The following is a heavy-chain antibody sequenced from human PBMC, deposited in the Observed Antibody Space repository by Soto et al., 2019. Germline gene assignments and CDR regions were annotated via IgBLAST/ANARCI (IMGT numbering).Heavy chain of an antibody. V-gene: IGHV3-30*04. D-gene: IGHD3-22*01. Sequence: QVQLVESGGGGVQPGRSLRLSCAASGFTFSSYAMHWVRQAPGKGLEWVAVVSHDGKTEYHAASVKGRFTISRDTSANILSLQMNSLRDEDTAVYYCGREPYISGHYSGGCDVWGQGTMVTVSS. CDR1: GFTFSSYA. CDR2: VSHDGKTE. CDR3: GREPYISGHYSGGCDV. J-gene: IGHJ3*01.